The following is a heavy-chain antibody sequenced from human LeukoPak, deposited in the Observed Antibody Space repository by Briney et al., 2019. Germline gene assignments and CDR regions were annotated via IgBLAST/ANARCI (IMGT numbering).Heavy chain of an antibody. V-gene: IGHV4-34*01. J-gene: IGHJ3*01. CDR3: AMGVYASGSYLAYDF. CDR1: GGASRIFY. D-gene: IGHD3-10*01. CDR2: INEGGRT. Sequence: SETLSLTRAPYGGASRIFYWSWIRQTPGKGLEWIGEINEGGRTNFNPSLRSRLSISMDTSKTQLYLRLAYLTAADAGVYYCAMGVYASGSYLAYDFWGPGTAVTVFS.